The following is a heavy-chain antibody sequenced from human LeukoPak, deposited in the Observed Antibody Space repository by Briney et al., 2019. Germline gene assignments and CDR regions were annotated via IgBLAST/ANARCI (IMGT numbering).Heavy chain of an antibody. V-gene: IGHV4-4*07. CDR3: ASTPPIPYSYGFYDYYYMDV. CDR2: IYTSGST. D-gene: IGHD5-18*01. Sequence: PSETLSLTCTVSGGSISSYYWSWIRQPAGKGLEWIGRIYTSGSTNYNPSLKSRVTMSVDTSKNQFSLKLSSVTAADTAVYYCASTPPIPYSYGFYDYYYMDVWGKGTTVTVSS. CDR1: GGSISSYY. J-gene: IGHJ6*03.